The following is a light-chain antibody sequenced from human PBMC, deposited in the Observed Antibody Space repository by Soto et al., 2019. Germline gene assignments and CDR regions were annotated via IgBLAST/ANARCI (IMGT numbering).Light chain of an antibody. CDR3: QQRSSWPRA. CDR2: DAS. J-gene: IGKJ4*01. V-gene: IGKV3-11*01. Sequence: IVLTQAPATLSFSLGERATLSCGASQNINTYLVWYQQKPGQAPRLLIYDASKRATGIPDRFSGSGSGTDFTLTISSLAPEDFALYYCQQRSSWPRAFGGGTKVDIK. CDR1: QNINTY.